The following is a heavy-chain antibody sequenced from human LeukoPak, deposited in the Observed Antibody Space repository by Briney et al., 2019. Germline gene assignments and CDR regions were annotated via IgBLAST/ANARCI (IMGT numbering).Heavy chain of an antibody. Sequence: ASVKVSCKASGYTFTSYGISWVRQAPGQGLEWMGWISAYNGNTNYAQKFQGRVTMTTDTSTSTAHMELRSLRSDDTAVYYCARDGPGYCSGGSXPEIDYWGQGTLVTVSS. CDR1: GYTFTSYG. CDR2: ISAYNGNT. V-gene: IGHV1-18*01. CDR3: ARDGPGYCSGGSXPEIDY. D-gene: IGHD2-15*01. J-gene: IGHJ4*02.